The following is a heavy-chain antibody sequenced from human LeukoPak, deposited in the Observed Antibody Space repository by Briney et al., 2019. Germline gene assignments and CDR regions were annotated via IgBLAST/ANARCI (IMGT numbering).Heavy chain of an antibody. J-gene: IGHJ4*02. D-gene: IGHD6-19*01. CDR1: GFTFSGSA. Sequence: GGSLRLSCAASGFTFSGSAIHWVRQAPGKGLEWVGRIKSKSDGGTTDYAAPVKGRFTISRDDSKNTLYLQMNSLKTEDTAVYSCITDYLGSGWYEGTYWGQGALVTVSS. CDR2: IKSKSDGGTT. CDR3: ITDYLGSGWYEGTY. V-gene: IGHV3-15*01.